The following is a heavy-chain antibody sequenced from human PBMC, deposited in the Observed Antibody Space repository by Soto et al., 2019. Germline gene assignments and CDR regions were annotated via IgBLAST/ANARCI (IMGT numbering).Heavy chain of an antibody. CDR2: ISSSSAYI. CDR1: GFTFRDYS. J-gene: IGHJ6*03. CDR3: AREGAYCSGTGCSDYCHYMDC. D-gene: IGHD2-2*01. V-gene: IGHV3-21*01. Sequence: EVQVLESGGGLVKPGGSLRLSCADSGFTFRDYSMNWVRQAPGKGLEWVASISSSSAYIYYADSLKGRFTVSRDNAKNSLYLQMNSLRAEDTAVYYCAREGAYCSGTGCSDYCHYMDCWGKGTTVTVSS.